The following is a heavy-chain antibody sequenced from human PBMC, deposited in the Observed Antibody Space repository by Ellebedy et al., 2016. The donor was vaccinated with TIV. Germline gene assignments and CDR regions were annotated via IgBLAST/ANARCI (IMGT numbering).Heavy chain of an antibody. Sequence: GESLKISCKASGYSFSTFWIGWVRQMPGKGLEWMGVIYPGDSDTKYSPSLQGHVTISADKSISTAFLQWDILKASDTALYYCARTGFTGGADEGLDVWGQGTTVTVSS. CDR1: GYSFSTFW. CDR2: IYPGDSDT. J-gene: IGHJ6*02. CDR3: ARTGFTGGADEGLDV. V-gene: IGHV5-51*01. D-gene: IGHD1-14*01.